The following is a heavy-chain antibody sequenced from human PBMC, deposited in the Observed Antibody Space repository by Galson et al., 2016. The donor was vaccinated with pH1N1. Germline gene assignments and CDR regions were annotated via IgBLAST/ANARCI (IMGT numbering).Heavy chain of an antibody. V-gene: IGHV1-2*02. CDR2: INPNSGGT. Sequence: SVKVSCKASGYTFTGYYIHWVRQAPGQGLELMGWINPNSGGTNYAQRFQDRLTMTRDTSITTAYMEVSRLTSDDTAVYYCARDRDWSYDYWGQGTLITVSS. CDR3: ARDRDWSYDY. D-gene: IGHD1-7*01. CDR1: GYTFTGYY. J-gene: IGHJ4*02.